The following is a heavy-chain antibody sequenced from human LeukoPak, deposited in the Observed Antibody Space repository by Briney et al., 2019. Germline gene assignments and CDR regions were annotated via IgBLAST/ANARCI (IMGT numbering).Heavy chain of an antibody. D-gene: IGHD3-10*01. Sequence: GGSLRLSCAASGYTFSDYWMSWVRQAPGKGLERVANIKPDGRDKYYVDSVRGRFTISRDNAKDSLYLQMNSRRAEDTAVYYCARVSGPGMNEYFHLWGQGTLVTVSS. CDR1: GYTFSDYW. V-gene: IGHV3-7*01. CDR3: ARVSGPGMNEYFHL. CDR2: IKPDGRDK. J-gene: IGHJ1*01.